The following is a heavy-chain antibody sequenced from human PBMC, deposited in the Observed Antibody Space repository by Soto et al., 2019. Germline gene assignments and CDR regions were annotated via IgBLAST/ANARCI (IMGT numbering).Heavy chain of an antibody. CDR3: AREGYNFGPFDY. Sequence: SETLSLTCTVSGGSISSGDYYWSWIRQHPGKGLEWIGYIYYSGSTYYNPSLKSRVTISIDTSKNQFSLKFNSVTAADTAVYYCAREGYNFGPFDYWGQGALVTVSS. D-gene: IGHD5-18*01. J-gene: IGHJ4*02. V-gene: IGHV4-31*03. CDR2: IYYSGST. CDR1: GGSISSGDYY.